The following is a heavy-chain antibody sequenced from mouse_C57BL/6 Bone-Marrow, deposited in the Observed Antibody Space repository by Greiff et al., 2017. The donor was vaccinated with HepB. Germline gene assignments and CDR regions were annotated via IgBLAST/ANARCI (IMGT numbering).Heavy chain of an antibody. J-gene: IGHJ3*01. V-gene: IGHV1-81*01. CDR1: GYTFTSYG. D-gene: IGHD2-5*01. Sequence: VQLQESGAELARPGASVKLSCKASGYTFTSYGISWVKQRTGQGLEWIGEIYPRSGNTYYNEKFKGKATLTADKSSSTAYMELRSLTSEDSAVYFCARKVYSNYAWFAYWGQGTLVTVSA. CDR2: IYPRSGNT. CDR3: ARKVYSNYAWFAY.